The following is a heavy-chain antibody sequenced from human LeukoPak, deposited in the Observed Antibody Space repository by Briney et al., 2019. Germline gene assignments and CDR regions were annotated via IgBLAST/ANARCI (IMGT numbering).Heavy chain of an antibody. CDR1: GYTFSDYT. D-gene: IGHD1-1*01. J-gene: IGHJ5*02. V-gene: IGHV1-2*02. CDR3: ARDSLQTRYSWNDEGRKNWFDP. Sequence: ASVKVSCKASGYTFSDYTLYWVRQAPGQGLEWMGWISPKNGVTNSAQRFQGRVTMTRDTSISTAYMELSSLRSDDTAVYYCARDSLQTRYSWNDEGRKNWFDPWGQGTLVIVSS. CDR2: ISPKNGVT.